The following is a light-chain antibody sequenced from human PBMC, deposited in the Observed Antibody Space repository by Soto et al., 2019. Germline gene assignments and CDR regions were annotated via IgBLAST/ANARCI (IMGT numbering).Light chain of an antibody. CDR3: QQSDT. CDR2: DAS. CDR1: QSVTGY. Sequence: IVLTQSPATLSLSPGERAALSCRASQSVTGYLAWYQQKPGQAPRLLIYDASTRATGIPDRFSGSGSGADFTLTISRLETEDFAVYYCQQSDTFGQGTRLEIK. V-gene: IGKV3-11*01. J-gene: IGKJ5*01.